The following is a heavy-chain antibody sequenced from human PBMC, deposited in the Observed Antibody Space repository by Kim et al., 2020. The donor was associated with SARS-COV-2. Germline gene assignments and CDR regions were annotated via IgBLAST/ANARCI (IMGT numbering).Heavy chain of an antibody. D-gene: IGHD3-22*01. CDR3: ARLQRYYGSSGYTYYFDY. Sequence: KSRVTISVDTSKNPFSLKLSSLTAADTAVYYCARLQRYYGSSGYTYYFDYWGQGTLVTVSS. J-gene: IGHJ4*02. V-gene: IGHV4-39*01.